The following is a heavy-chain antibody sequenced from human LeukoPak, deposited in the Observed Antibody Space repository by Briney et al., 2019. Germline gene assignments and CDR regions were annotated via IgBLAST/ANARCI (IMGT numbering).Heavy chain of an antibody. D-gene: IGHD3-10*01. CDR1: GGSISSYY. CDR2: IYTSGST. Sequence: SETLSLTCTVSGGSISSYYWSWIRQPAGKGLEWIGRIYTSGSTNYNPSLKSRVTMSVDTSKNQFSLKLSSVTAADTAVYYCARDLQSYYYGSGSIGAFDIWGQGTMVTVSS. J-gene: IGHJ3*02. CDR3: ARDLQSYYYGSGSIGAFDI. V-gene: IGHV4-4*07.